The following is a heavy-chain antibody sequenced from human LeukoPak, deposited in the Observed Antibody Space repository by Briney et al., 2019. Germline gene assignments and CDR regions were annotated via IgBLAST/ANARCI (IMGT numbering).Heavy chain of an antibody. CDR2: IYYSGST. J-gene: IGHJ6*02. V-gene: IGHV4-31*03. CDR3: AGMIVVVTTTDYYYYGMDV. D-gene: IGHD3-22*01. Sequence: SETLSLTCTVSGGSISSGGYYWSWIRQHPGKGLEWIGYIYYSGSTYYNPSLKSRVTISADTSKNQFSLKLSSVTAADTAVYYCAGMIVVVTTTDYYYYGMDVWGQGTTVTVSS. CDR1: GGSISSGGYY.